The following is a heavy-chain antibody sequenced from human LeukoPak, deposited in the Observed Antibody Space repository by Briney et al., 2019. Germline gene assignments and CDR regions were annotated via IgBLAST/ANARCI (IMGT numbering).Heavy chain of an antibody. D-gene: IGHD3-22*01. CDR3: ARGRSRITMIVHWGPYYFDY. J-gene: IGHJ4*02. CDR1: GGSFSGYY. V-gene: IGHV4-34*01. Sequence: SETLSLTCAVYGGSFSGYYCSWIRQPPGKGLEWIGEINDSGSTNYNPSLKSRVTISVDTSKNQFSLKLSSVTAADTAVYYCARGRSRITMIVHWGPYYFDYWGQGTLVTVSS. CDR2: INDSGST.